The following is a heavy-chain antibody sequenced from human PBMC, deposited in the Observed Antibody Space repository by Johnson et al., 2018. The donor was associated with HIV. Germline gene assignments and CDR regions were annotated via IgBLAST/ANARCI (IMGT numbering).Heavy chain of an antibody. D-gene: IGHD3-16*01. CDR2: IYSGGRT. CDR3: AGEGGIRGPSPVDAFDI. Sequence: VQLVESGGGLIQPGGSLRLSCAASGFTVSSNYMSWVRQAPGKGLEWVSVIYSGGRTHYADSVKGRFTTSRANSKNTLYLQMNSLRAEDTAVYYCAGEGGIRGPSPVDAFDIWGQGTMVTVSS. V-gene: IGHV3-66*03. J-gene: IGHJ3*02. CDR1: GFTVSSNY.